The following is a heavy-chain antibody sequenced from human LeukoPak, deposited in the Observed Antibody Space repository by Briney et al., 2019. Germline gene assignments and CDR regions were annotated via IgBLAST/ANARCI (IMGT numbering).Heavy chain of an antibody. Sequence: SETLSLTCIVSGGSFSSYYWSWIRQPAGKGLKWIGRIYTSGSTNYNPSLKSRVTISVDTSKNQFSLKLSSVTAADTAVYYCARRRDYGGNSGFDYWGQGTLVTVSS. CDR1: GGSFSSYY. V-gene: IGHV4-4*07. D-gene: IGHD4-23*01. J-gene: IGHJ4*02. CDR2: IYTSGST. CDR3: ARRRDYGGNSGFDY.